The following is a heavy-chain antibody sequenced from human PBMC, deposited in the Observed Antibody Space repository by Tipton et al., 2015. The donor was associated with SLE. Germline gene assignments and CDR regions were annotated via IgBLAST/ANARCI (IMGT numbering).Heavy chain of an antibody. J-gene: IGHJ4*02. CDR1: GGSISNYY. CDR3: ARTVGSHRNYYFDY. D-gene: IGHD1-26*01. CDR2: IYYSGSG. V-gene: IGHV4-59*01. Sequence: TLSLTCTVSGGSISNYYWSWIRLPPGKGLECIGYIYYSGSGNYNPSLKSRVTMSIDTSKNQFSMKLSSVTAADTAVHYCARTVGSHRNYYFDYWGQGTLVTVSP.